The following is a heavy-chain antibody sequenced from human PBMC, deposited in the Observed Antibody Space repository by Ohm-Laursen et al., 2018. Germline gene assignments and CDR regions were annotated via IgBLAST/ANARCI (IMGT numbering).Heavy chain of an antibody. CDR2: FDPAHGDT. Sequence: GSSVKVSCKVSGYTLSYLSMHWVRQPPGKGLEWMGGFDPAHGDTVYAQKFQGRVTMTEDTSTDTASMELSSLRSDDTAVYYCATFVGYATRWFEDWGQGTLVTVSS. V-gene: IGHV1-24*01. CDR3: ATFVGYATRWFED. J-gene: IGHJ4*02. D-gene: IGHD2-2*01. CDR1: GYTLSYLS.